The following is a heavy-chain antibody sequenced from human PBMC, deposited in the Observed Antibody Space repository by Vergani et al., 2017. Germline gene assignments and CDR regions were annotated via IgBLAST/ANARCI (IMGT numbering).Heavy chain of an antibody. D-gene: IGHD3-3*01. CDR1: GGTFSSYA. Sequence: QVQLVQSGAEVKKPGSSVKVSCKASGGTFSSYAINWVRQATGQGLEWMGWMNPNSGNTGYAQKFQGRVTMTRNTSISTAYMELSSLRSEDTAVYYCARRRGRYYDFWSWGQGTLVTVSS. CDR3: ARRRGRYYDFWS. J-gene: IGHJ4*02. CDR2: MNPNSGNT. V-gene: IGHV1-8*02.